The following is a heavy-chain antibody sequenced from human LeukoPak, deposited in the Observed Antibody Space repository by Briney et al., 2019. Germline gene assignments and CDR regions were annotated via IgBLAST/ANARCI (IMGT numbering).Heavy chain of an antibody. CDR2: IWYDGSNK. CDR3: ASDIVADVSN. V-gene: IGHV3-33*08. CDR1: GFTFDDYA. Sequence: GGSLRLSCAASGFTFDDYALHWVRQAPGKGLEWVAVIWYDGSNKYYADSVKGRFTISRDNSKNTLYLQMNSLRAEDTAVYYCASDIVADVSNWGQGTLVTVSS. D-gene: IGHD5-12*01. J-gene: IGHJ4*02.